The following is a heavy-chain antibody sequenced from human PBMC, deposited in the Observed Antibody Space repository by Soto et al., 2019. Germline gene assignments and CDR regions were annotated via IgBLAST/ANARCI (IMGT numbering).Heavy chain of an antibody. D-gene: IGHD6-6*01. J-gene: IGHJ6*03. CDR2: ISSNGVGT. CDR1: GVTPSGYA. Sequence: GGSLRLSCAASGVTPSGYAMYGVRQAPGKGLEYVSGISSNGVGTYYANSVQGRFTISRDNSKNTVYLQMGSLRPEDMAVYYCARRARPDFYYMDVWGKGTTVTVSS. V-gene: IGHV3-64*01. CDR3: ARRARPDFYYMDV.